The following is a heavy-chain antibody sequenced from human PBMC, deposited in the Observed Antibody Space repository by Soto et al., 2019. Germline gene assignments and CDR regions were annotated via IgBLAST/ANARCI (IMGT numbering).Heavy chain of an antibody. J-gene: IGHJ4*02. CDR2: ILPAHGIA. D-gene: IGHD6-25*01. Sequence: QVQLVQSGAEMRKPGSSVKVSCKASGDTFGSYTLSWLRRAPGLGLEWMARILPAHGIANYAQEFQDKVTITADMSTQTTYLEITSLNSDDTAVFFCAGDRGAVGFFDSWGQGTLVTVSS. CDR1: GDTFGSYT. V-gene: IGHV1-69*08. CDR3: AGDRGAVGFFDS.